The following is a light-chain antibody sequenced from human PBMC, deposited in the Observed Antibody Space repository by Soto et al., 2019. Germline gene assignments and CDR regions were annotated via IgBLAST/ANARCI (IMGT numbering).Light chain of an antibody. CDR3: SSYTSSSPLV. CDR1: SSDVGGYNY. J-gene: IGLJ1*01. CDR2: DVS. V-gene: IGLV2-14*01. Sequence: QSARTQPASVSGSPGQSITISCTGTSSDVGGYNYVSWYQQYPGKAPKLMIYDVSYRPSGVSDRLSGSRSGNTASLTISGLQAADEADYYCSSYTSSSPLVFGPGTKVPVL.